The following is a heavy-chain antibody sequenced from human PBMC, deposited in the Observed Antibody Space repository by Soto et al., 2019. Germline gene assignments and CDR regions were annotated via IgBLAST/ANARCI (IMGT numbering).Heavy chain of an antibody. CDR1: GGSISSYY. D-gene: IGHD4-17*01. Sequence: SETLSLTCTVSGGSISSYYWSWIRQPPGKGLEWIGYIYYSGSTNYNPSLKSRVTISVDTSKNQFSLKLSSVTAADTAVYYCARRYGGLPFDPWGPGVLVTVSS. V-gene: IGHV4-59*08. J-gene: IGHJ5*02. CDR2: IYYSGST. CDR3: ARRYGGLPFDP.